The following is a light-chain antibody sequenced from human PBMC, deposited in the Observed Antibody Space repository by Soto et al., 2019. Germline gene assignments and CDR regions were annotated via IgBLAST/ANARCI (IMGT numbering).Light chain of an antibody. J-gene: IGLJ1*01. CDR3: CSYAGRSTYV. CDR2: EGS. V-gene: IGLV2-23*01. Sequence: QSALTQPASVSGSPGQSITISCTGTSSDVGSYNLVSWYQQHPGKAPKLMIYEGSKRPSGVSNRVSGSKSGNTASLTISGLQAEDEDYYYCCSYAGRSTYVFGTGTQLTVL. CDR1: SSDVGSYNL.